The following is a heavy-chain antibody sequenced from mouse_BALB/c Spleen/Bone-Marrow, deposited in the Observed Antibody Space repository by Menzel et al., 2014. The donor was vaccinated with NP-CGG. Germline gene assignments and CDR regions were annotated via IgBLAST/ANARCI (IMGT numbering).Heavy chain of an antibody. J-gene: IGHJ4*01. CDR2: ISSGSSTI. Sequence: EVQLVESGGGLVQPGESRKLSCAASGFTFSSFGMHWVRQAPEKGLEWVAYISSGSSTIYYADTVKGRFTISRDNPKNTLFLQMTSLRSEDTAMYYCARSDGNYDYAMDYWGQGTSVTVSS. V-gene: IGHV5-17*02. CDR1: GFTFSSFG. CDR3: ARSDGNYDYAMDY. D-gene: IGHD2-1*01.